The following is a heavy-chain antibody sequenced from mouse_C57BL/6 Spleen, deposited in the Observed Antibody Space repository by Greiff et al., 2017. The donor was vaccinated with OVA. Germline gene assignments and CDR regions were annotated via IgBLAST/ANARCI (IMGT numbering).Heavy chain of an antibody. V-gene: IGHV1-62-2*01. J-gene: IGHJ4*01. CDR3: ARHENTVYSMDY. CDR2: FYPGSGSI. CDR1: GYTFTEYT. Sequence: VQLQQSGAELVKPGASVKLSCKASGYTFTEYTIHWVKQRSGQGLEWIGWFYPGSGSIKYNEKFKDKATLTADKSSSTVYMEINRLTSENSSVYFCARHENTVYSMDYWGQGTSVTVSS. D-gene: IGHD1-1*01.